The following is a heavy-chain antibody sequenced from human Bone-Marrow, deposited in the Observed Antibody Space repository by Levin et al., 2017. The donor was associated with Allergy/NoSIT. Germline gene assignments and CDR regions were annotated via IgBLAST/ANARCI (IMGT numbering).Heavy chain of an antibody. CDR1: GFTFSNFA. D-gene: IGHD1/OR15-1a*01. CDR3: VKGDKQGLIRGRPDS. CDR2: ISGHTDNT. Sequence: GGSLRLSCAASGFTFSNFAMTWVRQAPGKGLQWVSSISGHTDNTYYADSVKGRFTISRDDSKNTLYLQLNSLRAEDTAVYYCVKGDKQGLIRGRPDSWGQGTLVTVSS. J-gene: IGHJ5*01. V-gene: IGHV3-23*01.